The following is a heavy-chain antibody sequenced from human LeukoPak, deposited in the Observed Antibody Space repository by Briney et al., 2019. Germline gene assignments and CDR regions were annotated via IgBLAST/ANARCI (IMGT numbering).Heavy chain of an antibody. CDR1: GFTFSSYA. CDR2: FSGSGGST. Sequence: PGGSLRLSCAASGFTFSSYAMSWVRQAPGNGLEWVSAFSGSGGSTYYADSVKGRFTISRDNSKNTLYLQMNSLRAEDTTVYYCAKMATIENDFDYWGQGTLVTVSS. J-gene: IGHJ4*02. CDR3: AKMATIENDFDY. D-gene: IGHD5-24*01. V-gene: IGHV3-23*01.